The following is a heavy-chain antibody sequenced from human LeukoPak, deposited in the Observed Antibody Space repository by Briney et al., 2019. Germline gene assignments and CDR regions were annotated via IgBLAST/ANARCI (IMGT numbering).Heavy chain of an antibody. CDR1: GFTFSNYG. CDR3: ATGTYGGNGF. Sequence: PGRSLRLSCAASGFTFSNYGMHWVRQAPGKGLEWVAVIWYDGNNKYQRDSVKGRFTISRDNAKNSLFLQMNSLRAEDTAVYYCATGTYGGNGFWGQGTLVTVSS. V-gene: IGHV3-33*03. J-gene: IGHJ4*02. D-gene: IGHD4/OR15-4a*01. CDR2: IWYDGNNK.